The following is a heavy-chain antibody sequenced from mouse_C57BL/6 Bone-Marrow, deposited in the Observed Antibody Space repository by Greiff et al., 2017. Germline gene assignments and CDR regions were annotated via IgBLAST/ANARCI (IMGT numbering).Heavy chain of an antibody. Sequence: VQLQQSGAELARPGASVKMSCKASGYTFTSYTMHWVKQRPGQGLEWIGYINPSSGYTKYNQKFKDKATLTADKSSSTDYMQLRSLTSDDSAVYYCASSGRWAWFAYWGQGTLVTVSA. J-gene: IGHJ3*01. CDR2: INPSSGYT. V-gene: IGHV1-4*01. D-gene: IGHD1-1*02. CDR3: ASSGRWAWFAY. CDR1: GYTFTSYT.